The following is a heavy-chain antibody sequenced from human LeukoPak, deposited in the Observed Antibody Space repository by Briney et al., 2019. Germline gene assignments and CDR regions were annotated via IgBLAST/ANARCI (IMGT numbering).Heavy chain of an antibody. Sequence: PGGSLRLSCAASGFTFDDYAMHWVRQAPGKGLEWVSLISWDGRSTYYADSVKGRFTISRDNSKDSLYLQMNSLRAEDMALYYCAKDISVGSSSWFDYWGQGTLVTVSS. CDR2: ISWDGRST. V-gene: IGHV3-43D*03. CDR3: AKDISVGSSSWFDY. J-gene: IGHJ4*02. D-gene: IGHD6-13*01. CDR1: GFTFDDYA.